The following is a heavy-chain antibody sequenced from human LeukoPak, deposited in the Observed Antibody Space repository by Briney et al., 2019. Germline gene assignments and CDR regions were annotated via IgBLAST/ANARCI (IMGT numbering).Heavy chain of an antibody. V-gene: IGHV3-73*01. D-gene: IGHD4-17*01. CDR2: IRSKANSYAT. Sequence: GGSLRLSCAASGFTFSSYSMSWVRQASGKGLEWVGRIRSKANSYATAYAASVKGRFTISRDDSKNTAYLQMNSLKTEDTAVYYCTTVTLDAFDIWGQGTMVTVSS. J-gene: IGHJ3*02. CDR3: TTVTLDAFDI. CDR1: GFTFSSYS.